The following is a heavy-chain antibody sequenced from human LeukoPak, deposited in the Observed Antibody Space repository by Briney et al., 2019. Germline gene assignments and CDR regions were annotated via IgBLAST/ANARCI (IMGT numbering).Heavy chain of an antibody. Sequence: KASETLSLTCSVSGGSISSYSWSWIRQPPGKGLEWIGYIYNSGSTNYNPSLKSRITISVDTPKHHFSLKLTSVTAADTAVYYCARASGSGSYPLDYWGQGTLVTVSS. CDR3: ARASGSGSYPLDY. V-gene: IGHV4-59*01. CDR1: GGSISSYS. D-gene: IGHD3-10*01. J-gene: IGHJ4*02. CDR2: IYNSGST.